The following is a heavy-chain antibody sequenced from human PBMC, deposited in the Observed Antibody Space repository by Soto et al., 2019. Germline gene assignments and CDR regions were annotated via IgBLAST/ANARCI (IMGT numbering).Heavy chain of an antibody. D-gene: IGHD5-12*01. CDR3: AKDGGVAGYFGNWLDP. V-gene: IGHV1-69*15. Sequence: QVQLVQSGAEVKKPGSSVKVSCKASGGTFSNYAITWVRQAPGQGLEWVARIIPIFGTTNVAQKFQGSVTITADESTTTAYMELSGLKSDETAVYYCAKDGGVAGYFGNWLDPWGQGTLVTVSS. J-gene: IGHJ5*02. CDR2: IIPIFGTT. CDR1: GGTFSNYA.